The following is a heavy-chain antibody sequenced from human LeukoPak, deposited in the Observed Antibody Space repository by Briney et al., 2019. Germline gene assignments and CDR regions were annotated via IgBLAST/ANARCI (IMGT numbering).Heavy chain of an antibody. CDR3: VKGRISEDGLDF. CDR1: GLSVSDAW. D-gene: IGHD6-13*01. Sequence: GGSLRLSCAASGLSVSDAWMSWARQTPGKGLDWVSSISSSGNTYYADSVKGRFTISRDNSKNMLYLQMNSLRAEDTAVYYCVKGRISEDGLDFWGQGTLVTVSS. CDR2: ISSSGNT. V-gene: IGHV3-53*01. J-gene: IGHJ4*02.